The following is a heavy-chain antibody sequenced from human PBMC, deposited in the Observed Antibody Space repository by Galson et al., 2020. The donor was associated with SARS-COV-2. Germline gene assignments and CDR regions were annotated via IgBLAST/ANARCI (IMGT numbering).Heavy chain of an antibody. CDR1: GFTFSSYA. V-gene: IGHV3-30*04. J-gene: IGHJ6*02. CDR2: ISYDGSNK. D-gene: IGHD3-3*01. Sequence: GGSLRLSCAASGFTFSSYAMHWVRQAPGKGLEWVAVISYDGSNKYYADSVKGRFTISRDNSKNTLYLQMNSLRAEDTAVYYCARDGEYYDFWSGYYRDYYYYGMDVWGQGTTVTVSS. CDR3: ARDGEYYDFWSGYYRDYYYYGMDV.